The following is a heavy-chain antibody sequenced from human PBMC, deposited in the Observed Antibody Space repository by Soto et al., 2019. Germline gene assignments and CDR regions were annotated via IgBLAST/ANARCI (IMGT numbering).Heavy chain of an antibody. Sequence: GGSLRLSCSAPGFTFSSYAMHWVRQAPGEGLEYVSGISSNGGSTYYADSVKGRFTISRDNSKNTLYLQMSSLRAEDTAVYYCVKGWELLRLLDYWGQGTLVTVSS. D-gene: IGHD1-26*01. V-gene: IGHV3-64D*06. CDR1: GFTFSSYA. J-gene: IGHJ4*02. CDR2: ISSNGGST. CDR3: VKGWELLRLLDY.